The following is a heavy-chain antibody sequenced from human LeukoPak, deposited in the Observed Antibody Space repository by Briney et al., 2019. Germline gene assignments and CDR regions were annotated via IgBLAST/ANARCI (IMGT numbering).Heavy chain of an antibody. CDR1: GDSMSHYY. J-gene: IGHJ4*02. CDR3: ARTGTTFFDY. Sequence: SETLSLTCSVSGDSMSHYYWSLIRQPAGKGLEWIGYIHYLGSTKYNPSLKSRLTISVDTSKSHFSLRLTSVTAADTAIYYCARTGTTFFDYWGQGSLVTVSS. D-gene: IGHD1-7*01. V-gene: IGHV4-59*01. CDR2: IHYLGST.